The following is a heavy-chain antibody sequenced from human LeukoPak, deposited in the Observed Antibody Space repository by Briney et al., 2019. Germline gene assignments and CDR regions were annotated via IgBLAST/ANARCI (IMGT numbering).Heavy chain of an antibody. CDR3: TRRGYSSSWDYYFDY. D-gene: IGHD6-13*01. CDR2: IYHSGST. Sequence: SETLSLTCTVSGYSISSGYYWGWIRQPPGKGLEWIGGIYHSGSTYYNPSLKSRVTISVDTSKNQFSLKLSSVTAADTAVYYCTRRGYSSSWDYYFDYWGQGTLVTVSS. CDR1: GYSISSGYY. V-gene: IGHV4-38-2*02. J-gene: IGHJ4*02.